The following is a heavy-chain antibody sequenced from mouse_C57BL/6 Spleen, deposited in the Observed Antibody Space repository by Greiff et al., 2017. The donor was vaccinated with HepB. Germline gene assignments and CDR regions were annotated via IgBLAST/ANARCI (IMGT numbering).Heavy chain of an antibody. V-gene: IGHV5-12*01. CDR2: ISNGGGST. J-gene: IGHJ4*01. D-gene: IGHD2-4*01. CDR1: GFTFSDYY. Sequence: EVQLVESGGGLVQPGGSLKLSCAASGFTFSDYYMYWVRQTPEKRLEWVAYISNGGGSTYYPDTVKGRFTISRDNAKNTLYLQMSRLKSEDTAMYYCARHEDYYDYDGYAMDYWGQGTSVTVSS. CDR3: ARHEDYYDYDGYAMDY.